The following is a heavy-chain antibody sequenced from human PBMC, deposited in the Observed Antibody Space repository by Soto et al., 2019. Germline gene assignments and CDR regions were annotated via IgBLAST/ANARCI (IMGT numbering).Heavy chain of an antibody. D-gene: IGHD1-26*01. CDR3: ARVVGALGRGFDP. CDR2: ISAYNGNT. Sequence: QVQLVQSGGEVKKPGASVKVSCKASGYTFTSYGISWVRQAPGQGLEWMGRISAYNGNTNYAQKLQGRVTMTTVPSTSTAYMELRSLRSADTAVYYCARVVGALGRGFDPWGQGTLVTVSS. V-gene: IGHV1-18*01. CDR1: GYTFTSYG. J-gene: IGHJ5*02.